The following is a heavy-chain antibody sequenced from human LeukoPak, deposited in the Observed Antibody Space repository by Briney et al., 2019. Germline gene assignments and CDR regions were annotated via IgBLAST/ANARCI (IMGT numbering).Heavy chain of an antibody. CDR3: AKSLGGYGDYGGSFDY. V-gene: IGHV3-30*02. CDR1: GFTFSSYG. Sequence: PGGSLRLSCAASGFTFSSYGMHWVRQAPGKGLEWVAFIRYDGSNKYYADSVKGRFTISRDNSKNTLYLQMNSLRAEDTAVYYCAKSLGGYGDYGGSFDYWGQGTLVTVSS. D-gene: IGHD4-17*01. J-gene: IGHJ4*02. CDR2: IRYDGSNK.